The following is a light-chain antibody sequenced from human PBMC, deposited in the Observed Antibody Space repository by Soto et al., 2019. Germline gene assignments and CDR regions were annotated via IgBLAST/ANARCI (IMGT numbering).Light chain of an antibody. CDR1: QDISNY. V-gene: IGKV1-33*01. CDR3: QQYDNLIT. Sequence: GDRVTITCQASQDISNYLNWYQQKPGKAPKLLIYDASNLETGVPSRFSGSGSGTDFTFPISSLQPEEIATYYCQQYDNLITFGQGTRLEI. CDR2: DAS. J-gene: IGKJ5*01.